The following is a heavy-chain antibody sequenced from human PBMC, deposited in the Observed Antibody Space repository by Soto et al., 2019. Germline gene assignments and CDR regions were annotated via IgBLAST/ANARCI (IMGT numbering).Heavy chain of an antibody. V-gene: IGHV4-34*01. D-gene: IGHD6-13*01. CDR3: ATISSSWYASY. Sequence: QVQLQQWGAGLLKPSETLSLTCAVYGGSFSGYYWSWIRQHPGKGLEWIGEVNHSGSTNYNPSLKSRVTISVDASKNQFSLKLSSVTAADTAVYYCATISSSWYASYWGQGTLVTVSS. CDR2: VNHSGST. J-gene: IGHJ4*02. CDR1: GGSFSGYY.